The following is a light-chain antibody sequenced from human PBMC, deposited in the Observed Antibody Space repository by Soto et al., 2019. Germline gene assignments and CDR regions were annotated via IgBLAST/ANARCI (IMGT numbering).Light chain of an antibody. CDR3: QHCNTSWT. J-gene: IGKJ1*01. Sequence: DIPMTQSPSTLSASVGDRVTLTCRASQSISTWLAWYQQKPGKAPKLLIYDVSSLESGVPSRFSGSGSGTEFTLTISSLQPDDFATYYCQHCNTSWTFGQGTKVEIK. CDR2: DVS. V-gene: IGKV1-5*01. CDR1: QSISTW.